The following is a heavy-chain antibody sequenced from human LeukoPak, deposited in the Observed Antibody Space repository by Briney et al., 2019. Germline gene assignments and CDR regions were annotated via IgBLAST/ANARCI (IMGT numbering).Heavy chain of an antibody. J-gene: IGHJ4*02. CDR3: AALDHGHDY. V-gene: IGHV3-23*01. CDR1: GFPFSSYT. CDR2: ISGSGDST. Sequence: GGSLRLSCAASGFPFSSYTMSWVRQAPGKGLEWVSAISGSGDSTYYADSVKGRFTISRDNAKNTLYLQMNSLRAEDTAVYYCAALDHGHDYWGQGTLVTVSS.